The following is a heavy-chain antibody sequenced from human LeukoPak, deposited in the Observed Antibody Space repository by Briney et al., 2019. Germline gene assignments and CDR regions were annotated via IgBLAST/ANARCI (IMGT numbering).Heavy chain of an antibody. CDR2: IIPVFGSP. CDR3: AIDAGPHCRRSSCPIEYFYY. V-gene: IGHV1-69*13. CDR1: GDTFSSHV. Sequence: SVKVSCKVSGDTFSSHVITWVRQAPGQGLEWMGGIIPVFGSPNFAQRFQGRITISADESTGTAYMELSSLRSDDTAVYYCAIDAGPHCRRSSCPIEYFYYWGQGSLVTVSS. J-gene: IGHJ4*02. D-gene: IGHD2-15*01.